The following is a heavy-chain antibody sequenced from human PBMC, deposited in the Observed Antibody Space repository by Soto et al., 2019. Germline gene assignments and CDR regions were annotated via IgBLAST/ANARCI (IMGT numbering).Heavy chain of an antibody. CDR1: GFKFSDAW. CDR2: IQSKTDGGTT. CDR3: TAYSYGSNPPFDY. Sequence: GGSLRLSCAASGFKFSDAWMSWVRQAPGKGLEWVGRIQSKTDGGTTDYAAPVKGRFTISRDDSKITLYLQMNSLKTEDAAVYFCTAYSYGSNPPFDYWGQGTLVTVSS. D-gene: IGHD5-18*01. V-gene: IGHV3-15*01. J-gene: IGHJ4*02.